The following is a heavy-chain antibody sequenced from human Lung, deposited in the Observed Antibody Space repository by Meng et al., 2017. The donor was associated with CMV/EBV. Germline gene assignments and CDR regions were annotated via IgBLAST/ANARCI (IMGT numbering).Heavy chain of an antibody. D-gene: IGHD3-10*01. CDR1: GGSISSSSYY. J-gene: IGHJ4*02. Sequence: SETLSLTCTVSGGSISSSSYYWGLIRPPPGERLEWSGSTHYGGSTYYHPSLKSRVTISVDTSKNQFSLQLSSATAADTAVYYCAREEYACGSGLDYWGQGTLVTVSS. CDR3: AREEYACGSGLDY. CDR2: THYGGST. V-gene: IGHV4-39*07.